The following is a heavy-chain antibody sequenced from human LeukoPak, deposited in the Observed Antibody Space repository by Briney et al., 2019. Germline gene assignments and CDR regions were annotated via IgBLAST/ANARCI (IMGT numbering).Heavy chain of an antibody. CDR1: GYSISIGYY. Sequence: PSETLSLTCTVSGYSISIGYYWGWIRQPPGKGLEWIGYIYYSGSTNYNPSLKSRVTISVDTSKNRFSLKLSSVTAADTAVYYCARGPGSSSWYALEYFQHWGQGTLVTVSS. J-gene: IGHJ1*01. V-gene: IGHV4-61*01. CDR3: ARGPGSSSWYALEYFQH. CDR2: IYYSGST. D-gene: IGHD6-13*01.